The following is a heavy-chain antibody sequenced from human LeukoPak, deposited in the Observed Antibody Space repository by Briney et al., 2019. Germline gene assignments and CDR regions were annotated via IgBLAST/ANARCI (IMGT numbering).Heavy chain of an antibody. J-gene: IGHJ4*02. Sequence: GASVKVSCKASGGTFSSFAISWVRQAPGQGLEWMGGIIPIFGTANYAQKFQGRVTITADESTSTAYMELSSLRSEDTAVYYCARGSRYYDFWSGLRYWGQGTLVTVSS. D-gene: IGHD3-3*01. CDR2: IIPIFGTA. CDR3: ARGSRYYDFWSGLRY. V-gene: IGHV1-69*13. CDR1: GGTFSSFA.